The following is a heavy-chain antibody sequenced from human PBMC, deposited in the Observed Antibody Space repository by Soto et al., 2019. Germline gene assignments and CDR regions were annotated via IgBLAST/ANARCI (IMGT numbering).Heavy chain of an antibody. D-gene: IGHD3-9*01. CDR3: ARLLTEGVTYREDAFDI. CDR2: ISTFNGKT. V-gene: IGHV1-18*01. Sequence: VQLVQSGGEVKQPGASVKVSCKASGYTFTSHGISWVRQAPGQGLEWMGWISTFNGKTDYAQKFQGRVTMTADTRTSTGYMELRSLRSDDTAVYYCARLLTEGVTYREDAFDIWGQGTKVTVSS. J-gene: IGHJ3*02. CDR1: GYTFTSHG.